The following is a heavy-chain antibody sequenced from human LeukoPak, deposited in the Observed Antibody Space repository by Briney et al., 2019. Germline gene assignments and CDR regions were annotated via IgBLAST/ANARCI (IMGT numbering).Heavy chain of an antibody. CDR3: ARGLTVTTEYNWFDP. Sequence: TSETLSLTCTVSGGSISSYYWSWIRQPPRKGLEWIGYIYYSGSTNYNPSLKSRVTISVDTSKNQFSLKLSSVTAADTAVYYCARGLTVTTEYNWFDPWGQGTLVTVSS. CDR2: IYYSGST. J-gene: IGHJ5*02. D-gene: IGHD4-17*01. CDR1: GGSISSYY. V-gene: IGHV4-59*12.